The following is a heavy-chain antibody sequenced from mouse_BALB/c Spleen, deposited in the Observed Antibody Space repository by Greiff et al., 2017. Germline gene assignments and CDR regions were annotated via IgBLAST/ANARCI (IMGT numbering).Heavy chain of an antibody. D-gene: IGHD2-14*01. CDR2: ISTYYGDA. J-gene: IGHJ4*01. V-gene: IGHV1S137*01. CDR1: GYTFTDYA. Sequence: VQLVESGAELVRPGVSVKISCKGSGYTFTDYAMHWVKQSHAKSLEWIGVISTYYGDASYNQKFKGKATMTVDKSSSTAYMELARLTSEDSAIYYCAPQIDYRYYAMDYWGQGTSVTVSS. CDR3: APQIDYRYYAMDY.